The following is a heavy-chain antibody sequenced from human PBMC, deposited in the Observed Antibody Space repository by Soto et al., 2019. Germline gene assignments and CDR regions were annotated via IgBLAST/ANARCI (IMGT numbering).Heavy chain of an antibody. V-gene: IGHV1-18*01. Sequence: GASVKVSCKASGYTFTSYGISWVRQAPGQGLEWMGWISAYNGNTNYAQKLQGRVTMTTDTSTSTAYMELRSLRSDDTAVYYCARTSGIAVAVGVSGFDYWGQGTLVTVSS. J-gene: IGHJ4*02. D-gene: IGHD6-19*01. CDR3: ARTSGIAVAVGVSGFDY. CDR1: GYTFTSYG. CDR2: ISAYNGNT.